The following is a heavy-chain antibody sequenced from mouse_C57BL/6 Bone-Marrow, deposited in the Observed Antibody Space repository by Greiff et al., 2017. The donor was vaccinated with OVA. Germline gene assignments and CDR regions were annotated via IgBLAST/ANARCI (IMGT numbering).Heavy chain of an antibody. V-gene: IGHV1-54*01. Sequence: QVQLQQSGAELVRPGTSVKVSCKASGYAFTDYLIEWVKQRPGPGLEWIGVINPGSGGTNYNEKFKGKATLTADKSSSTAYMQLSSLTSEDSAVYFCARWSTTVVDYWGQGTTLTVSS. CDR2: INPGSGGT. J-gene: IGHJ2*01. D-gene: IGHD2-13*01. CDR3: ARWSTTVVDY. CDR1: GYAFTDYL.